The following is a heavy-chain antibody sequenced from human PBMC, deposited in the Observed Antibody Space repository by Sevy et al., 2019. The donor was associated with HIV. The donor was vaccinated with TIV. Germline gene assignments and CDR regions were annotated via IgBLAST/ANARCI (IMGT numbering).Heavy chain of an antibody. Sequence: GGSLRLSCAASGFNFSSHGMHWVRQAPGKGLEWVSYISSSSTTIYYADSVKGRFTISRDNAKNSLYLQMNSLRDEDTAVYYCARGYTGYDVGPLDYWGQGTLVTVSS. V-gene: IGHV3-48*02. J-gene: IGHJ4*02. CDR3: ARGYTGYDVGPLDY. D-gene: IGHD5-12*01. CDR2: ISSSSTTI. CDR1: GFNFSSHG.